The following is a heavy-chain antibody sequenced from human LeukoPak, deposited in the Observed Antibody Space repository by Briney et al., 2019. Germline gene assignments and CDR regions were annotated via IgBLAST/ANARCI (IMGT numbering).Heavy chain of an antibody. CDR3: ARAVSLYSPFDP. CDR2: ISYDGSNK. D-gene: IGHD4-11*01. Sequence: GGSLRLSCAASGFTFNNYAMNWVRQAPGKGLEWVAVISYDGSNKYYADSVKGRFTISRDNSKNTLYLQMNSLRAEDTAVYYCARAVSLYSPFDPWGQGTLVTVSS. CDR1: GFTFNNYA. V-gene: IGHV3-30-3*01. J-gene: IGHJ5*02.